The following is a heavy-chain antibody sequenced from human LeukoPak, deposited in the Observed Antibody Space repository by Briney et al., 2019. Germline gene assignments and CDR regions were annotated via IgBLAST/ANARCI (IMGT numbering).Heavy chain of an antibody. CDR3: ARDNMATAIPTSDY. D-gene: IGHD2-2*02. J-gene: IGHJ4*02. V-gene: IGHV3-30*04. Sequence: GRPRRLSCAASGFTFTSEAMHWVRQAPSKGLEWVAVISYDGSNKYYADSVKGRFTISRDNSKNTLYLQMNSMRAEDTAVYYCARDNMATAIPTSDYWGQGTLVTVSS. CDR2: ISYDGSNK. CDR1: GFTFTSEA.